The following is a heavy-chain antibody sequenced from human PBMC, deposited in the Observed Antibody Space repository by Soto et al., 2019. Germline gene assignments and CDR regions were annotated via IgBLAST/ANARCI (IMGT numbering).Heavy chain of an antibody. V-gene: IGHV1-8*01. CDR2: MNPNSGNT. CDR3: AGGSAIFGVVTPGVQ. CDR1: GYTFTSYD. D-gene: IGHD3-3*01. J-gene: IGHJ4*02. Sequence: QVQLVQSGAAVKKPGASVKVSCKASGYTFTSYDINWVRQATGQGLEWMGWMNPNSGNTGYAQKFQGTVTMXXNXPXXTADMELSSLRSEDTAVYYCAGGSAIFGVVTPGVQWGQGTLVTVSS.